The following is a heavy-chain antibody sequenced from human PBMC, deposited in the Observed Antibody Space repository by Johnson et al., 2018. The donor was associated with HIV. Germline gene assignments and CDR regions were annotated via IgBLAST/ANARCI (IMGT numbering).Heavy chain of an antibody. Sequence: QVQLVDSGGGVVQPGRSLRLSCAASGFNFNNYGMHWVRQAPGKGLEWVAVISYDGSNKYYADSVKGRFTISRDNSKNTRYLQMNSLRAEDTAVYYCAREGRGAPHDAFDIWGQGTMVTVSS. CDR3: AREGRGAPHDAFDI. CDR1: GFNFNNYG. V-gene: IGHV3-30*03. J-gene: IGHJ3*02. D-gene: IGHD2-15*01. CDR2: ISYDGSNK.